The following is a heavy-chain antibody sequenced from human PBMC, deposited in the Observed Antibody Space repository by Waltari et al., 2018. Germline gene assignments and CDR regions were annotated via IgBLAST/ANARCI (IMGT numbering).Heavy chain of an antibody. CDR3: AREYSSSFDY. CDR1: GDRVPPNSPP. J-gene: IGHJ4*02. V-gene: IGHV6-1*01. D-gene: IGHD6-6*01. Sequence: QVQLQQSGPGLVKPSQTLSLTCAISGDRVPPNSPPWHWLRQSPSRGLEWLGRTYYRSKWYNDYAVSVKSRITINPDTSKNQFSLQLNSVTPEDTAVYYCAREYSSSFDYWGQGTLVIVSS. CDR2: TYYRSKWYN.